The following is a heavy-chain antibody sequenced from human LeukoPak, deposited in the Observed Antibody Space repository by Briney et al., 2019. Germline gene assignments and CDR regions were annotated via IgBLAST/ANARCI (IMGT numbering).Heavy chain of an antibody. V-gene: IGHV4-34*01. CDR3: ARRGGGSSSSGSYYYYYYYMDV. CDR1: GGSFSGYY. D-gene: IGHD6-6*01. J-gene: IGHJ6*03. CDR2: INHSGST. Sequence: PSETLSLTCAVYGGSFSGYYWSWIRQPPGKGLEWIGEINHSGSTNYNPSLKSRVTISVDTSKNQFSLKLSSVTAADTAVYHCARRGGGSSSSGSYYYYYYYMDVWGKGTTVTVSS.